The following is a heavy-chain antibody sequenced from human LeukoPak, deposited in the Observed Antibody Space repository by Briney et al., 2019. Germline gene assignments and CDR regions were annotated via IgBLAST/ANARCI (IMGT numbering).Heavy chain of an antibody. CDR1: GYSISSGYF. Sequence: SETLSLTCTVSGYSISSGYFWGWIRQPPGKGLEWIGEINHSGSTNYNPSLKSRVTISVDTSKNQFSLKLSSVTAADTAVYYCAFTVTTWLRHKSFDYWGQGTLVTVSS. CDR3: AFTVTTWLRHKSFDY. J-gene: IGHJ4*02. D-gene: IGHD4-17*01. CDR2: INHSGST. V-gene: IGHV4-38-2*02.